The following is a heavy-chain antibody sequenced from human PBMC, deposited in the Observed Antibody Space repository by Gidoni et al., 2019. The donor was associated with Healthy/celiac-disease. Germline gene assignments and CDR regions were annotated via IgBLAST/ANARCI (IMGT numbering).Heavy chain of an antibody. CDR1: GFTFSSYG. Sequence: QVQLVESGGGVVQPGRSLRPSCAASGFTFSSYGMHWVRQAPGKGLEWVAVLWYDGSNKYYADSVKGRFTISRDNSKNTLYLQMNSLRAEDTAVYYCARDLSSGPDKYYFDYWGQGTLVTVSS. CDR2: LWYDGSNK. D-gene: IGHD6-19*01. J-gene: IGHJ4*02. V-gene: IGHV3-33*01. CDR3: ARDLSSGPDKYYFDY.